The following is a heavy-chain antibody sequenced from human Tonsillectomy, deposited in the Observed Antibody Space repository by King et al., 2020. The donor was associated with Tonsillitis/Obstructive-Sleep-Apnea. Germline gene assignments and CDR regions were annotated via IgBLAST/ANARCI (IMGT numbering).Heavy chain of an antibody. CDR1: GFTFSSHT. CDR2: ISTSSSYI. V-gene: IGHV3-21*01. Sequence: VQLVESGGGLVKPGGSLRLSCAASGFTFSSHTMNWVRQAPGEGLEWVSSISTSSSYIYYTGSVKGRFTISRDNAENSLYPQMNSLRAEDTAVYYCARFSCYGGNGYYYMDVWGKGTTVTVSS. CDR3: ARFSCYGGNGYYYMDV. D-gene: IGHD4-23*01. J-gene: IGHJ6*03.